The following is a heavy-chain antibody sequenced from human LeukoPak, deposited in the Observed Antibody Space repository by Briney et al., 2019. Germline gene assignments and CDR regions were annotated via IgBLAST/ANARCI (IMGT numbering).Heavy chain of an antibody. CDR2: IYTSGST. CDR1: GGSISSYY. CDR3: ARHKGGWFDP. Sequence: SETLSLTCTVSGGSISSYYWSWIRQPPGKGLEWIGYIYTSGSTNYNPSLKSRVTISVDTSKNQFSLKLSSVTAADTAVYYCARHKGGWFDPWGQGTLVTVSS. D-gene: IGHD3-16*01. V-gene: IGHV4-4*09. J-gene: IGHJ5*02.